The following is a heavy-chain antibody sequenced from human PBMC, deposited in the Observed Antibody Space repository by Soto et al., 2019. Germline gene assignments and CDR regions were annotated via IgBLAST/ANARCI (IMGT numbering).Heavy chain of an antibody. CDR1: GGTFNSYA. Sequence: QVHLVQSGAGVKRPGSSVKVSCKASGGTFNSYAVSWVRQAPGQGLEWIGGIIPMFGTTKYAQKFQGRVTITADKSTSTAYMELSSLKSEDMAIFYCARARSNYAFNYALDVWGQGTAVIVSS. D-gene: IGHD1-26*01. CDR3: ARARSNYAFNYALDV. V-gene: IGHV1-69*06. CDR2: IIPMFGTT. J-gene: IGHJ6*02.